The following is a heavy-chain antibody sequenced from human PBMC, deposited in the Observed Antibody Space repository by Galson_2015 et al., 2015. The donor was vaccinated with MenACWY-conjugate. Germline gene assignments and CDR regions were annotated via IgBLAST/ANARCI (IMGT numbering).Heavy chain of an antibody. CDR2: IFYSGTT. CDR3: ARDAGTIPDV. D-gene: IGHD4/OR15-4a*01. Sequence: ETLSLTCTVSGDPINSYYWNWIRQPPGKGLEWIGYIFYSGTTKYNPSLNSRVTISLDTSKNQFSLKVRSVTAADSGVYFCARDAGTIPDVWGQG. CDR1: GDPINSYY. J-gene: IGHJ6*02. V-gene: IGHV4-59*01.